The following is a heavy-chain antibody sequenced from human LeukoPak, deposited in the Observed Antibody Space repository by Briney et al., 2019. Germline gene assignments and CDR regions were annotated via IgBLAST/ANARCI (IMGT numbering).Heavy chain of an antibody. D-gene: IGHD6-25*01. CDR1: GYTFTGYY. V-gene: IGHV1-2*02. CDR3: ARGQYSSGSGAFDI. J-gene: IGHJ3*02. CDR2: INPNSGGT. Sequence: ASVKVSCKASGYTFTGYYMHWVRQAPGQGLEWMGWINPNSGGTNYSQKFQGRVTITRDTSASTAYMELSSLRSEDTAVYYCARGQYSSGSGAFDIWGQGTMVTVSS.